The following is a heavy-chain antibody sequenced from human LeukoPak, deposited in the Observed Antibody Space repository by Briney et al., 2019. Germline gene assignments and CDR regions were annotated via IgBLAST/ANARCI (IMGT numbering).Heavy chain of an antibody. CDR1: GFTFSSYA. Sequence: GGSLRLSCAASGFTFSSYAMSWVRQAPGKGLEWVSAISGSGGSTYYADSVKGRFTISRDNSKNTLYLQMNSLRAEDTAVYYCAKDFVGFSVPTDCYYMDVWGKGTTVTVSS. D-gene: IGHD3-9*01. V-gene: IGHV3-23*01. CDR3: AKDFVGFSVPTDCYYMDV. CDR2: ISGSGGST. J-gene: IGHJ6*03.